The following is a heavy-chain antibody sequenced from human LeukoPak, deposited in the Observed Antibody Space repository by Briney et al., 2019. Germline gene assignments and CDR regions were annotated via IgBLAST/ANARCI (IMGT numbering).Heavy chain of an antibody. V-gene: IGHV4-59*01. CDR1: GGSISSYY. J-gene: IGHJ4*02. Sequence: SETLSLTCTVSGGSISSYYWSWIRQPPGKGLEWIGYIYYSGSTNYNPSLKSRVTISVDTSKNQFSLKLSSVTAADAAVYYCARAAGPLTAPDYWGQGTPVTVSS. CDR3: ARAAGPLTAPDY. D-gene: IGHD6-13*01. CDR2: IYYSGST.